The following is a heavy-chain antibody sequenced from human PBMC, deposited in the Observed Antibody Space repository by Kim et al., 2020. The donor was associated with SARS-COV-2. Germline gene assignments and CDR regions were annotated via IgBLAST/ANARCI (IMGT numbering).Heavy chain of an antibody. CDR2: IYYSGST. CDR3: ARQGYSSGWYNH. J-gene: IGHJ4*02. D-gene: IGHD6-19*01. Sequence: SETLSLTCTVSGGSISSSSYYWGWIRQPPGKGLEWIGSIYYSGSTYYNPSLKSRVTISVDTSKNQFSLKLSSVTAADTAVYYCARQGYSSGWYNHWGQGTLVTVSS. V-gene: IGHV4-39*01. CDR1: GGSISSSSYY.